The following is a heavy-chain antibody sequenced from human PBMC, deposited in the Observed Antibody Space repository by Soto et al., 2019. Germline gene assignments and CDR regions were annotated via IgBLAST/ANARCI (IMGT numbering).Heavy chain of an antibody. CDR2: IDPSDSYT. V-gene: IGHV5-10-1*01. CDR1: GYSFTSYW. CDR3: ARQGRELWSRRGAFDI. J-gene: IGHJ3*02. D-gene: IGHD5-18*01. Sequence: GESLKISCKGSGYSFTSYWISWVRQMPGKGLEWMGRIDPSDSYTNYSPSFQGHVTTSADKSISTAYLQWSSLKASDTAMYYCARQGRELWSRRGAFDIWGQGTMVTVS.